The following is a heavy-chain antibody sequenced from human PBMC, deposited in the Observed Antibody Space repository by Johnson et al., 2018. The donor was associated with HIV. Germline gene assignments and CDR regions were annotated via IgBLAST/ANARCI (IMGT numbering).Heavy chain of an antibody. Sequence: VQLVESGGGLVQTGGSLRLTCAASGLTFSTSWMNWVRQAPGRGLEWVDNIKHDGSRIQYMASGKGRFTISRDNTRHLLFLQMNTLRAEDTAVYYCARDVSYRDDGDGWADAFDIWGQGTMVTVSS. J-gene: IGHJ3*02. CDR1: GLTFSTSW. V-gene: IGHV3-7*01. D-gene: IGHD2-21*01. CDR3: ARDVSYRDDGDGWADAFDI. CDR2: IKHDGSRI.